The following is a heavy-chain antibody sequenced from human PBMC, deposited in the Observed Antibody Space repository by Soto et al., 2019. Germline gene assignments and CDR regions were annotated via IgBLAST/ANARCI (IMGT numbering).Heavy chain of an antibody. CDR3: ARAFRERVLDVFDI. CDR2: IIPILGIE. V-gene: IGHV1-69*02. Sequence: SAKVSCNASGGTFSSYTIRWVRHAPGKGLEWMGRIIPILGIEKYAKKLKGRATITADKSTRTANMEMSSLRSEETAVYYCARAFRERVLDVFDIWGQGTMVTVSS. J-gene: IGHJ3*02. D-gene: IGHD3-10*01. CDR1: GGTFSSYT.